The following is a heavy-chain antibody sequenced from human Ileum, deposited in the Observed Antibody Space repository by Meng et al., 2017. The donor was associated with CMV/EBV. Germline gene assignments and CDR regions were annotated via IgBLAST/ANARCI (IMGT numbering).Heavy chain of an antibody. CDR3: VRGKSNWGNFDS. CDR2: LHFNGNYI. J-gene: IGHJ4*02. V-gene: IGHV3-30*02. CDR1: GLSLRAYD. Sequence: QVQVVESGGGVVQPGGSLRLSCAASGLSLRAYDMSWVRQAPGKGLDWVAFLHFNGNYIYHADSVRGRFTISRDTSRNTLYLQMNSLRPEDTAVYYCVRGKSNWGNFDSWGQGTLVTVSS. D-gene: IGHD7-27*01.